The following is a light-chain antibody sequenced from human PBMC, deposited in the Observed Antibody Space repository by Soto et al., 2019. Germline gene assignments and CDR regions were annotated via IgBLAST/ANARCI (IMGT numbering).Light chain of an antibody. V-gene: IGKV3-20*01. CDR1: QCVGGD. Sequence: EIVLTQSPATLSVSPGERAILSCRASQCVGGDLAWYQRKPGQAPRLLIYGASSRATGIPDRFSGSGSGTDFTLTISRLEPEDFAVYYCQQYGSSRWTFGQGTKVDIK. J-gene: IGKJ1*01. CDR3: QQYGSSRWT. CDR2: GAS.